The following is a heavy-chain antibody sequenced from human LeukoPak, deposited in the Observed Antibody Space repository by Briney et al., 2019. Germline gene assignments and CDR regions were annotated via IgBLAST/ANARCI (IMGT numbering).Heavy chain of an antibody. V-gene: IGHV4-59*01. D-gene: IGHD4-23*01. CDR1: GDSISTYY. CDR3: ARATHYGGNSPFDY. Sequence: SETLSLPCTVSGDSISTYYWSWIRQPPGKGLEWIGYIYYSGNTNYNLSLKSRVTISVDTSKNQFSLKVNSVTAADTAVYYCARATHYGGNSPFDYWGQGTLVTVSS. J-gene: IGHJ4*02. CDR2: IYYSGNT.